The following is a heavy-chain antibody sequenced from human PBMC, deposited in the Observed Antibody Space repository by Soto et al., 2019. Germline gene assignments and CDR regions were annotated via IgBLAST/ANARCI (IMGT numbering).Heavy chain of an antibody. CDR1: GFTFDDYA. Sequence: EVQLVESGGGLVQPGRSLRVSCAASGFTFDDYAMHWVRQAPGKGLEWVSGISWNSGSIGYADSVKGRFTISRDNAKNSLYLQMNSLRAEDTAVYYCARDQGGVTIFGVVIFNWFDPWGQGTLVTVSS. D-gene: IGHD3-3*01. CDR2: ISWNSGSI. V-gene: IGHV3-9*01. CDR3: ARDQGGVTIFGVVIFNWFDP. J-gene: IGHJ5*02.